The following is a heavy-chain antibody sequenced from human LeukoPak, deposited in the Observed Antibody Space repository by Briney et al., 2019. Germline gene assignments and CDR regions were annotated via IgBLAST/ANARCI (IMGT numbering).Heavy chain of an antibody. V-gene: IGHV3-30*03. J-gene: IGHJ4*02. CDR3: ARPKYSSGWYPDY. CDR2: ISYDGSDK. Sequence: PGRSLRLSCAASGFTFSSYGMHWVRQAPGKGLERVTFISYDGSDKYYADSVKGRFTISRDNSKNTLYLQMISLSAEDTAVYYCARPKYSSGWYPDYWGQGTLVTVSS. CDR1: GFTFSSYG. D-gene: IGHD6-19*01.